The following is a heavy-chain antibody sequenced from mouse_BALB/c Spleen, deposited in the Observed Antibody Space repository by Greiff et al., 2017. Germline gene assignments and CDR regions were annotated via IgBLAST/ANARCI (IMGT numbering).Heavy chain of an antibody. V-gene: IGHV14-3*02. Sequence: EVQLQQSGAELVKPGASVKLSCTASGFNIKDTYMHWVKQRPEQGLEWIGRIDPANGNTKYDPKFQGKATITADTSSNTAYLQLGSLTSEDTAVYYCAYDYDGVWFAYWGQGTLVTVSA. J-gene: IGHJ3*01. CDR2: IDPANGNT. CDR3: AYDYDGVWFAY. D-gene: IGHD2-4*01. CDR1: GFNIKDTY.